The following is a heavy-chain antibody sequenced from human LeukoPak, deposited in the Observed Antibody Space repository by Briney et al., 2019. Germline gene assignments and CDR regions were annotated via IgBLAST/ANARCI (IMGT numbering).Heavy chain of an antibody. J-gene: IGHJ4*02. CDR2: ISYDGSNK. D-gene: IGHD1-26*01. CDR3: ARDREVGATTCFDY. CDR1: GFTFSSYG. V-gene: IGHV3-30*03. Sequence: PGRSLRLSCAASGFTFSSYGMHWVRQAPGKGLEWVAVISYDGSNKCYADSVKGRFTISRDNSKNTLYLQMNSLRAEDTAVYYCARDREVGATTCFDYWGQGTLVTVSS.